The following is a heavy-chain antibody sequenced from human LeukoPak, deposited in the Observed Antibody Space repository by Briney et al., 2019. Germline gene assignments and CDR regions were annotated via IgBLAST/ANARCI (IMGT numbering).Heavy chain of an antibody. CDR3: AKDRDFWRGYRYYFDY. V-gene: IGHV3-30*18. J-gene: IGHJ4*02. CDR1: GFTFSSYG. Sequence: GGSLRLSCAASGFTFSSYGMYWVRQAPGKGMEWVAVIQYDGSNKYYADSVKGRFTISRDNSKNTLYLQMNSLRAEDTAVYYCAKDRDFWRGYRYYFDYWGQGTLVTVST. CDR2: IQYDGSNK. D-gene: IGHD3-3*01.